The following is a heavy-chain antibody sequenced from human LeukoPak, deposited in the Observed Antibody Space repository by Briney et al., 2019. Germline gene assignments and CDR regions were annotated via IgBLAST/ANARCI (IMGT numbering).Heavy chain of an antibody. CDR1: GFTFTNAW. V-gene: IGHV3-15*07. D-gene: IGHD3-22*01. Sequence: GGSLRLSCAASGFTFTNAWMNWVRRAPGKGLEWVGRIKRKTDGGTTDYAAPVKGRFTISRDDSKNTLFLQMNSLKTEDTAMYYCATASRGYVDYWGQGTLVTVSS. J-gene: IGHJ4*02. CDR3: ATASRGYVDY. CDR2: IKRKTDGGTT.